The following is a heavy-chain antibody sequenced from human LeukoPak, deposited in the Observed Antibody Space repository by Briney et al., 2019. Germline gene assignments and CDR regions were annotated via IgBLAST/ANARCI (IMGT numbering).Heavy chain of an antibody. CDR3: GVVY. V-gene: IGHV3-7*01. Sequence: PGGSLRLSCAASGFTFSTSWMIWLRQAPGKGLEGVANINQDGSEKYYVDSVKGRFSISRDNTKNSLYLQMNSLRAEDTAVYYCGVVYWGQGILVTVSS. CDR1: GFTFSTSW. J-gene: IGHJ4*02. CDR2: INQDGSEK.